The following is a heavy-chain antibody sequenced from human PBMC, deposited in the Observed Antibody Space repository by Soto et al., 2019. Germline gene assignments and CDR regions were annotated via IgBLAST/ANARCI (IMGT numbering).Heavy chain of an antibody. Sequence: GGSLRRSCAASGFTFSSYGMHWVRQAPGKWLWWVAVISYDGSNKYYGYSVKGRLTISRDNSKNTLYLQMNSLRAEDTAVYYCAKDCGIWIGAGSMDVWGQGTTVTDSS. CDR1: GFTFSSYG. V-gene: IGHV3-30*18. CDR2: ISYDGSNK. D-gene: IGHD2-2*03. CDR3: AKDCGIWIGAGSMDV. J-gene: IGHJ6*02.